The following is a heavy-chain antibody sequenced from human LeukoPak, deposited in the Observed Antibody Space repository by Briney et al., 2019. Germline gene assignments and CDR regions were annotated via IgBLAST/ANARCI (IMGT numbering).Heavy chain of an antibody. CDR3: AKAQDEGYGFAYY. V-gene: IGHV3-30*18. Sequence: GGFLRLSCAASGFTFSSYGMHWVRQAPGKGLEWVAVISYDGSNKYYADSVKGRFTISRDNSKNTLYLQMNSLRAEDTAVYYCAKAQDEGYGFAYYWGQGTLATVSS. CDR1: GFTFSSYG. CDR2: ISYDGSNK. D-gene: IGHD5-18*01. J-gene: IGHJ4*02.